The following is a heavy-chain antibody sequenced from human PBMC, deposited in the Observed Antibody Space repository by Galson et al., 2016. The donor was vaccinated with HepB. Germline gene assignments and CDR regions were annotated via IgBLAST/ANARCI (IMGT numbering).Heavy chain of an antibody. CDR3: ARERGIPVAGTLGNWFDP. V-gene: IGHV3-23*01. J-gene: IGHJ5*02. CDR1: GFTFKSYA. CDR2: ISATGGSA. Sequence: SLRLSCAASGFTFKSYAMNWVRQAPGKGLEWVSAISATGGSAYYADSVKGRFTISRDNSKNTLYLQMSRLRSDDTAVYYCARERGIPVAGTLGNWFDPWGQGTLVTVSS. D-gene: IGHD6-19*01.